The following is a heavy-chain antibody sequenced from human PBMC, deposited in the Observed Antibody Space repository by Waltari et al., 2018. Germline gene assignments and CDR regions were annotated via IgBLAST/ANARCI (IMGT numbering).Heavy chain of an antibody. CDR3: VRAGYCSRSGCQTWAWD. J-gene: IGHJ4*02. D-gene: IGHD2-2*01. CDR2: IFQTEAT. Sequence: QVQLQESGPGLVKPSGTLSLTCAVYGGSITSLTWWTWVRQPPGKGLEWIGEIFQTEATSYNPSLKSRLTISVDKSKNQFSLKLSSVTVADTAVYYCVRAGYCSRSGCQTWAWDWGQGTLVTVSS. CDR1: GGSITSLTW. V-gene: IGHV4-4*02.